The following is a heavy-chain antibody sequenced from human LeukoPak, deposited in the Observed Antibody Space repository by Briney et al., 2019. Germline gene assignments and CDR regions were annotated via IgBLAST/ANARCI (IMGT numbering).Heavy chain of an antibody. CDR3: AKGSVAYSYGYYVDV. D-gene: IGHD5-18*01. Sequence: PGGSLRLSCAVSGFTFDDYAMFWVRQAPGKGLEWVSGINWRSSSMGYADSVKGRFTISRDNAKKSLYLQMNSLRTEDMALYYCAKGSVAYSYGYYVDVWGKGTTVTVSS. V-gene: IGHV3-9*03. CDR2: INWRSSSM. CDR1: GFTFDDYA. J-gene: IGHJ6*03.